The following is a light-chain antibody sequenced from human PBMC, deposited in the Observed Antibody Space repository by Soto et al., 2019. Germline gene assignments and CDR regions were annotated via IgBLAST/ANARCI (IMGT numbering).Light chain of an antibody. CDR1: QSVSSNF. Sequence: PGETATVSCVASQSVSSNFFAWYQQRPGQPTRLLICAAANRVTGTPDRFSGGGSGKDFILTISLLDAEFFVVYFCQQYGWFPLTFGQGTKVDI. J-gene: IGKJ1*01. CDR3: QQYGWFPLT. CDR2: AAA. V-gene: IGKV3-20*01.